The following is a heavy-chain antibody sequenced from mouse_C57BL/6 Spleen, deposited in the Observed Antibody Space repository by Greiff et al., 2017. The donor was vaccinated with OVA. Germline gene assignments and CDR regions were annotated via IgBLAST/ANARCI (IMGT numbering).Heavy chain of an antibody. Sequence: EVKLMESEGGLVQPGSSMKLSCTASGFTFSDYYMAWVRQVPEKGLEWVANINYDGSSTYYLDSLKSRFIISRDNAKNILYLQMSSLKSEDTATYYCARDDYDGYYGYFDVWGTGTTVTVSS. CDR2: INYDGSST. V-gene: IGHV5-16*01. CDR3: ARDDYDGYYGYFDV. D-gene: IGHD2-3*01. J-gene: IGHJ1*03. CDR1: GFTFSDYY.